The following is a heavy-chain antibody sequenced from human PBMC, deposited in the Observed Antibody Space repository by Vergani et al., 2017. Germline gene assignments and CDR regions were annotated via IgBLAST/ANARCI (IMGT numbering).Heavy chain of an antibody. V-gene: IGHV4-39*01. Sequence: QLQLQESGPGLVKPSATLSLTCSVSGASIRSSNYYWGWIRQPPGKGLEWIASIYYSGSTYYNPSLKGRVTISLNTSKNQFSLKLSSVTAADTPVYFCARHSTVEWLVKLGWIDPWGQGILVTVSS. CDR2: IYYSGST. J-gene: IGHJ5*02. CDR3: ARHSTVEWLVKLGWIDP. CDR1: GASIRSSNYY. D-gene: IGHD6-19*01.